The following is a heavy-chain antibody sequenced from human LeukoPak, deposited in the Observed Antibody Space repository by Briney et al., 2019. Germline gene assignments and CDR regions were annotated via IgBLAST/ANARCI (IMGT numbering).Heavy chain of an antibody. V-gene: IGHV4-59*08. Sequence: SETLSLTCTVSGGSLSRNYWSWIRQPPGKGLEWIGYIKYSGSTNYNPSLKSRVTISVDTSKNQFSVQLSSVTAADTAVYYCARQDHFFDSWGQGTLVTVSS. CDR1: GGSLSRNY. J-gene: IGHJ4*02. CDR3: ARQDHFFDS. CDR2: IKYSGST.